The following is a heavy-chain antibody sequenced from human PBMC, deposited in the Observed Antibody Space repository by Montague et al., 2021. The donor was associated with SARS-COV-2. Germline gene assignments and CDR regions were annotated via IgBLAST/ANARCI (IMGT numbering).Heavy chain of an antibody. D-gene: IGHD6-13*01. Sequence: CAISGDSVSSNSAAWSWIRQSPSRGLEWLGRTYYRSKWYNDYAVSVKSRITINPDTSKNQFSLQLNSVTPEDTAVYYCARDRGLYSSSWYLGYFDYWGQGTLVTVSS. J-gene: IGHJ4*02. CDR3: ARDRGLYSSSWYLGYFDY. CDR1: GDSVSSNSAA. V-gene: IGHV6-1*01. CDR2: TYYRSKWYN.